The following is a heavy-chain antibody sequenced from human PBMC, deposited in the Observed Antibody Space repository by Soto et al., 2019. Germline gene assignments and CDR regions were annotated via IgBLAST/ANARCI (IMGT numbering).Heavy chain of an antibody. D-gene: IGHD2-2*01. J-gene: IGHJ6*03. V-gene: IGHV1-3*01. CDR3: ARDASKSGYCSSTSCYGGMDYYMDV. Sequence: ASVKVSCKASGYTFTSYAMHWVRQAPGQRLEWMGWINAGNGNTKYSQKYQGRVNITRDTSASTAYMELSSLRSEDTAVYYCARDASKSGYCSSTSCYGGMDYYMDVWGKGTTV. CDR2: INAGNGNT. CDR1: GYTFTSYA.